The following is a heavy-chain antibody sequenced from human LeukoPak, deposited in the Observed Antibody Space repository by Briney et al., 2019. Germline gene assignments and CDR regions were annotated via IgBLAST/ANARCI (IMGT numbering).Heavy chain of an antibody. Sequence: ASVKVSCKASAYTFNSNAISWMRQAPGQGLEWMGWISVYNGNTNYAQKLHGRVTMTTETSTNIVYMELRSLTFDDTAVYYCARAERITMVRGVGPAFDIWGQGTMVTVSS. V-gene: IGHV1-18*01. J-gene: IGHJ3*02. CDR1: AYTFNSNA. CDR3: ARAERITMVRGVGPAFDI. D-gene: IGHD3-10*01. CDR2: ISVYNGNT.